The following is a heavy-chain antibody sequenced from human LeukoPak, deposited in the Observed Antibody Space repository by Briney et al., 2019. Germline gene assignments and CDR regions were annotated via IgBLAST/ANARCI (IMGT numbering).Heavy chain of an antibody. J-gene: IGHJ4*02. V-gene: IGHV3-23*01. D-gene: IGHD3-3*01. CDR1: GFTFSSYA. CDR2: ISGSGGST. CDR3: ARDQTLDFWSGYYPNYFDY. Sequence: GGSLRLSCAASGFTFSSYAMSWVRQAPGKGLECVSSISGSGGSTDYADSVKGRFAISRDNSKNTLYLQVNRLRAEDTAVYYCARDQTLDFWSGYYPNYFDYWGQGTLVTVSS.